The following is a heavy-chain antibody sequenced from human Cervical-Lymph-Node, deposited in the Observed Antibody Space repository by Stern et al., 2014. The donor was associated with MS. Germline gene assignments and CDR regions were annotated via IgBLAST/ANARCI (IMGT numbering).Heavy chain of an antibody. CDR1: GCSISDYC. J-gene: IGHJ5*01. CDR2: IYSSGST. CDR3: ARGTGLVGAAFDS. D-gene: IGHD1-26*01. Sequence: QLQLQESGPGLVKPSETLTLTCSVSGCSISDYCWNWIRQPPGQGLEWIGIIYSSGSTNYNPSLKSRISMSVDTSKNQFSLKLRSVTAADTAVYFCARGTGLVGAAFDSWGQGTLVTFSS. V-gene: IGHV4-59*01.